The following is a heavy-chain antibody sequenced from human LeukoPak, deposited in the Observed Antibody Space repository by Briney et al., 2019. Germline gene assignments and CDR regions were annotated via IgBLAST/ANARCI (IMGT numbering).Heavy chain of an antibody. Sequence: PGGSLRLSCAASGFTVSSNYMSWVRQAPGKGLEWVSVIYSGGSTYYADSVKGRFTISRDNSKNTLYLQMNSLRAEDTAVYYCAKDEYYYDSSPFDYWGQGTLVTVSS. CDR1: GFTVSSNY. V-gene: IGHV3-66*01. CDR3: AKDEYYYDSSPFDY. CDR2: IYSGGST. J-gene: IGHJ4*02. D-gene: IGHD3-22*01.